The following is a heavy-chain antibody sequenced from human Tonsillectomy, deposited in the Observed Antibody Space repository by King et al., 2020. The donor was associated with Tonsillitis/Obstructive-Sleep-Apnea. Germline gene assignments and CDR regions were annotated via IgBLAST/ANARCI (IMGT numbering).Heavy chain of an antibody. D-gene: IGHD2-15*01. CDR3: ARERCCSGGSCSSGCYYYYYGMDV. CDR1: GGTFSSYA. Sequence: QLVQSGAEVKKPGSSVKVSCKASGGTFSSYAISWVRQAPGQGLEWMGGIIPILGTANYAQKFQGRVTITADKSTSTAYMELSSLRSEDTAVYYCARERCCSGGSCSSGCYYYYYGMDVWGQGTTVTVSS. CDR2: IIPILGTA. J-gene: IGHJ6*02. V-gene: IGHV1-69*06.